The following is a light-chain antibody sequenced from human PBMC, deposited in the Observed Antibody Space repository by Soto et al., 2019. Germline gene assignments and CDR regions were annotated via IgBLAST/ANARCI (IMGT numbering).Light chain of an antibody. CDR2: EVS. CDR3: SSYTSGSTYV. Sequence: QCVPTQPASVSGSPGQSITISCTRTSSDVGGYNYVSWYQQHPGKAPKLMIYEVSNRPSGVSNRFSGSKSGNSASLTISGLQAEDEADYYCSSYTSGSTYVFGTGTKVTVL. J-gene: IGLJ1*01. V-gene: IGLV2-14*01. CDR1: SSDVGGYNY.